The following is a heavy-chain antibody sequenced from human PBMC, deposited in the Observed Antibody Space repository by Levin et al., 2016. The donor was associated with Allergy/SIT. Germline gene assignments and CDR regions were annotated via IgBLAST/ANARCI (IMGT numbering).Heavy chain of an antibody. D-gene: IGHD3-3*01. CDR2: IYYSGST. Sequence: WIRQPPGKGLEWIGSIYYSGSTYYNPSLKSRVTISVDTSKNQFSLKLSSVTAADTAVYYCARLTQEWYDYYYYYMDVWGKGTTVTVSS. J-gene: IGHJ6*03. CDR3: ARLTQEWYDYYYYYMDV. V-gene: IGHV4-39*01.